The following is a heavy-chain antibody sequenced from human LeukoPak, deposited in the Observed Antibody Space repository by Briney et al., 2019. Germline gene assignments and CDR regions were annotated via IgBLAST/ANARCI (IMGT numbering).Heavy chain of an antibody. V-gene: IGHV4-59*01. CDR2: IYYSGGT. CDR3: ARDRRLLGTSFDI. CDR1: GGSISSYY. D-gene: IGHD2-21*02. J-gene: IGHJ3*02. Sequence: SETLSLTCTVSGGSISSYYWSWIRQPPGKGLGWIGYIYYSGGTNYNPSLKSRVTISVDTSKNQFSLKLSSVTAADTAVYYCARDRRLLGTSFDIWGQGTMVTVSS.